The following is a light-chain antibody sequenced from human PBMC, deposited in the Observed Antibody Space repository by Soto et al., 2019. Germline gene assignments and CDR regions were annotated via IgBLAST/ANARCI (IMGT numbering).Light chain of an antibody. V-gene: IGKV1-33*01. CDR1: QDSSKN. Sequence: IQMTQSPSSLSASVGDRVTITCQARQDSSKNLTWYQQKLGKAPKLLIYDASSLQTGVPSRFSGGGSATHFTFTISSLQPEAIATYYCQQYDNRLQITFGQGTRLEIK. CDR3: QQYDNRLQIT. J-gene: IGKJ5*01. CDR2: DAS.